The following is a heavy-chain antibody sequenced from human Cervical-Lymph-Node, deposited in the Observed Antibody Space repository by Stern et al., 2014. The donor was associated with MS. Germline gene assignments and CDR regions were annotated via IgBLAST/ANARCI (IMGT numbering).Heavy chain of an antibody. Sequence: EVQLVESGGGLVKPGRSLRLSCTASGFTFGDYAMSWFRQAPGQGLEWVGFIRSKAYGGTTEYAASVKGRFTISRDDSKSIAYLQMNSLKTEDTAVYYCTRGYYDFWSGLRWFDPWGQGTLVTVSS. J-gene: IGHJ5*02. CDR1: GFTFGDYA. CDR3: TRGYYDFWSGLRWFDP. V-gene: IGHV3-49*05. D-gene: IGHD3-3*01. CDR2: IRSKAYGGTT.